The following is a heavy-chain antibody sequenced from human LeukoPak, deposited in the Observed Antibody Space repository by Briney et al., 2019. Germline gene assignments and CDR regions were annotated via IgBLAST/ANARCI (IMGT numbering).Heavy chain of an antibody. J-gene: IGHJ4*02. D-gene: IGHD5-18*01. CDR1: GMSLTSRLVG. CDR2: IAWDEDR. V-gene: IGHV2-70*04. Sequence: ESGPALVKRPATLTLTCTFSGMSLTSRLVGVNWIRQRPGKALEWLTRIAWDEDRSYSTSLKTRLTISRDTSKNQVVLTMTDMDPVDTATYYCVRMDTAMVAFDHWGQGTLVIVSS. CDR3: VRMDTAMVAFDH.